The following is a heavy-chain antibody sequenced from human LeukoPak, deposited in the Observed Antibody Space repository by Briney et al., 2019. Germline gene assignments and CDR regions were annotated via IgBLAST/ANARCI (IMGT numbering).Heavy chain of an antibody. D-gene: IGHD4-23*01. J-gene: IGHJ4*02. CDR2: ISGSGTRT. Sequence: RPGRSLRPSCPASGFTFSSYAMGWVRQAPGKGLEWVSAISGSGTRTYYADSVKGRFTISRDNSKNTLYLQMNSLRAEDTAAYYCAKEETRAYGGDWGQGTLVTVSS. CDR3: AKEETRAYGGD. CDR1: GFTFSSYA. V-gene: IGHV3-23*01.